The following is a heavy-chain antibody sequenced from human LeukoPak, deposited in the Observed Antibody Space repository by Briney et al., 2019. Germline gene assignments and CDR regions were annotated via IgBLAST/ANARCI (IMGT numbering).Heavy chain of an antibody. D-gene: IGHD2-2*01. CDR3: AREMAIVVVSAALDY. CDR2: INPDSGGT. V-gene: IGHV1-2*02. CDR1: GYIFTGYY. Sequence: ASVKVSCKASGYIFTGYYIHWMRQAPGQGLEWMGWINPDSGGTNYAQKFQGRVTMSRDTSISTGYMELSRLTSDDTAVYYCAREMAIVVVSAALDYCGLRTLVTVSS. J-gene: IGHJ4*02.